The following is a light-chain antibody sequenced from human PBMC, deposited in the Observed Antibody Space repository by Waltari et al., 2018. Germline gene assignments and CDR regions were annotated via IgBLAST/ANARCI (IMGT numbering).Light chain of an antibody. Sequence: DMQLTQSPSFLSASVADRVTISCPASQGISRYLTWYQQKPGKAPKLLIYTASTLQSGVPSGFLGRGSGTEFPLTIRSLQPEDFAAYCCQYVNTYPITFGQGTRL. CDR1: QGISRY. CDR2: TAS. V-gene: IGKV1-9*01. CDR3: QYVNTYPIT. J-gene: IGKJ5*01.